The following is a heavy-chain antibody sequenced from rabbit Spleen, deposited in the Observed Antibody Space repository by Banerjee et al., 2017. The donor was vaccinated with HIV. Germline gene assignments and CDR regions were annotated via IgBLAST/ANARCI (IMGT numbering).Heavy chain of an antibody. Sequence: QEQLVESGGGLVRPGASLTLTCKASGFSFSDRDVMCWVRQAPGKGLEWIACTAGGGSAFTYYANWAKGRFTCSKASSTTVTLEMTSLTAADTATYFCARGSAAMTMVIIGFYLNLWGPGTLVTVS. J-gene: IGHJ4*01. V-gene: IGHV1S45*01. CDR1: GFSFSDRDV. CDR2: TAGGGSAFT. D-gene: IGHD2-1*01. CDR3: ARGSAAMTMVIIGFYLNL.